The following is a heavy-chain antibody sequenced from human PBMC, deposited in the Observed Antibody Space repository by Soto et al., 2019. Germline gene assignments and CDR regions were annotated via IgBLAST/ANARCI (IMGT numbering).Heavy chain of an antibody. Sequence: PSETLSLTCAVYGGAFSGYYWSWLRQPPGKGLEWIGEINHSGSTNYNPSLKSRVTISVDTSKNQFSLKLSSVTAADTAVYYCARGGVFTTATQAYYYGSGSYLRFPYNNYGMDVWGQGTTVTVS. D-gene: IGHD3-10*01. CDR1: GGAFSGYY. V-gene: IGHV4-34*01. CDR3: ARGGVFTTATQAYYYGSGSYLRFPYNNYGMDV. J-gene: IGHJ6*02. CDR2: INHSGST.